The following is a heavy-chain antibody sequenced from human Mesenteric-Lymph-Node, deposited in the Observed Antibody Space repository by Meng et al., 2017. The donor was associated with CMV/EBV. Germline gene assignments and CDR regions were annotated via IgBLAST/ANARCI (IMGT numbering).Heavy chain of an antibody. J-gene: IGHJ1*01. CDR3: ARGPGYCSGGSCYSLYFQH. Sequence: SFSGYYGSWIRQPPGKGLEWIGEINHSGSTNYNPSLKSRVTISVDTSKNQFSLKLSSVTAADTAVYYCARGPGYCSGGSCYSLYFQHWGQGTLVTVSS. CDR1: SFSGYY. D-gene: IGHD2-15*01. CDR2: INHSGST. V-gene: IGHV4-34*01.